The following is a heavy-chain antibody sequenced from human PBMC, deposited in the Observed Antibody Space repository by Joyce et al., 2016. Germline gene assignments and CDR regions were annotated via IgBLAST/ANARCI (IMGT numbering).Heavy chain of an antibody. CDR3: ARGPWNNAFDV. V-gene: IGHV4-30-2*01. CDR1: GGSISSGDFA. J-gene: IGHJ3*01. Sequence: QLQLQESGSGLVKPSQTLSLTCAVSGGSISSGDFAWSWVRQPPGKDLEWVVYIYQTGTTFYKPSLKSRVTISLDRSKNQFSLNLTSVTAADTAVYFCARGPWNNAFDVWGQGTVVTVSS. D-gene: IGHD1/OR15-1a*01. CDR2: IYQTGTT.